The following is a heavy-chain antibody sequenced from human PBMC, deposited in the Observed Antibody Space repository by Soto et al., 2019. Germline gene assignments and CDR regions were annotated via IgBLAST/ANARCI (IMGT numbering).Heavy chain of an antibody. CDR1: GVRRDDYN. V-gene: IGHV3-9*01. CDR2: IIWDNGGI. J-gene: IGHJ4*02. D-gene: IGHD3-10*01. Sequence: GGFVRVNSVDPGVRRDDYNLKRVRKVPGKGLEWVPVIIWDNGGIRDADSVKGRFTISRDNAKKSLYLQMDSLKSEDSALYYCVKDRTWELIMYYFDHWGQGTLVTVSS. CDR3: VKDRTWELIMYYFDH.